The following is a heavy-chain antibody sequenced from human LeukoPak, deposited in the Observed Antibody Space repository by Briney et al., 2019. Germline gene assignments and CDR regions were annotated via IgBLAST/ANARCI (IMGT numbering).Heavy chain of an antibody. CDR1: GFTFTKYG. V-gene: IGHV3-33*03. Sequence: GGSLRLSCAASGFTFTKYGMHWVRQAPGKGLEWVAVIWYDGSNKYYRDSVKGRFTISRDNSKNTLYLQMNSLRAKDTAVYYCARTYDSSAPFDYWGQGTLVTVSS. CDR3: ARTYDSSAPFDY. D-gene: IGHD3-22*01. J-gene: IGHJ4*02. CDR2: IWYDGSNK.